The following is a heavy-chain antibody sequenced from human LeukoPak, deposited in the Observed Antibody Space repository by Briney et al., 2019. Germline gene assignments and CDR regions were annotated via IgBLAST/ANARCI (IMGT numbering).Heavy chain of an antibody. D-gene: IGHD6-19*01. CDR3: GREGVAGGLDY. CDR1: GFTFSSYW. V-gene: IGHV3-74*01. Sequence: AGGSLRLSCVASGFTFSSYWMHWVRQVPGKGLVWVSRINSDGSSTSYADSVKGRFTISRDNAKNTLYLQMNSLRAEDTAVYYCGREGVAGGLDYWGQGTLVTVSS. J-gene: IGHJ4*02. CDR2: INSDGSST.